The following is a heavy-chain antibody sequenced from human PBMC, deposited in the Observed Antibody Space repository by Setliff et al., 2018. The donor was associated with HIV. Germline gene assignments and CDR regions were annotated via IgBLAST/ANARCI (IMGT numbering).Heavy chain of an antibody. CDR3: VRDQLRWPERWDFDF. CDR2: ISATGTTV. D-gene: IGHD1-26*01. J-gene: IGHJ4*02. Sequence: PGGSLRLSCAASGFTFRNYKMNWVRQAPGKGLEWLSYISATGTTVSYADSVRGRFIISRDSVRNELYPQMKSLRVEDTALYYCVRDQLRWPERWDFDFWGQGTLVTVSS. V-gene: IGHV3-48*01. CDR1: GFTFRNYK.